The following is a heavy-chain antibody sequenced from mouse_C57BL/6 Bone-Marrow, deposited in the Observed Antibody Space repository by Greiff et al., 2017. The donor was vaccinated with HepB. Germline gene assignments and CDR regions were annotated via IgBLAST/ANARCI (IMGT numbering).Heavy chain of an antibody. V-gene: IGHV1-81*01. J-gene: IGHJ2*01. Sequence: QVQLKESGAELARPGASVKLSCKASGYTFTSYGISWVKQKTGQGLEWIGEIYPRSGNTYYNEKFKGKATLTADKSSSTAYMELRSLTSEDSAVYFCLYDYGYFDYWGQGTTLTVSS. CDR1: GYTFTSYG. CDR2: IYPRSGNT. D-gene: IGHD2-4*01. CDR3: LYDYGYFDY.